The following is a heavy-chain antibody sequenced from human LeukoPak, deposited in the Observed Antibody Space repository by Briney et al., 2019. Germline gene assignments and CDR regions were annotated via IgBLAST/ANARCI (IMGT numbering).Heavy chain of an antibody. J-gene: IGHJ4*02. CDR1: GYTFTSYG. V-gene: IGHV1-18*01. CDR3: ARVDVRYFDWPDY. D-gene: IGHD3-9*01. Sequence: GASVKVSCKASGYTFTSYGISWVLQAPGQGLEWMGWISAYNGNTNYAQKLQGRVTMTTDTSTSTVYMELRSLRSDDTAVFYCARVDVRYFDWPDYWGQGTLVTVSS. CDR2: ISAYNGNT.